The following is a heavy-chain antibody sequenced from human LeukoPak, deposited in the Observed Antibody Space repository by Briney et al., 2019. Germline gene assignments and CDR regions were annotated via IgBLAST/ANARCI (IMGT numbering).Heavy chain of an antibody. J-gene: IGHJ6*02. CDR2: ITNSYI. CDR3: ARDAGRMDV. Sequence: GGSLRLSCAASGFTFDDYGMSWVRQAPGKGLEWVSSITNSYIYYAESVKGRFTISRDNAKNSLYLQMNRLRAEDTAVYYCARDAGRMDVWGQGTTVTVSS. CDR1: GFTFDDYG. V-gene: IGHV3-21*01. D-gene: IGHD1-14*01.